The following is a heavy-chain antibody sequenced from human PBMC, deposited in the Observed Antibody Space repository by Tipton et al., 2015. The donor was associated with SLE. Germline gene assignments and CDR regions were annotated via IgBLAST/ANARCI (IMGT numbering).Heavy chain of an antibody. V-gene: IGHV4-30-2*01. Sequence: TLSLTCAVSGGSISSGGYSWSWIRQPPGKGLEWIGEIYHSGSTNYNPSLKSRVTISVDKSKNQFSLKLSSVTAADTAVYYCARAGDGYNSPFDYWGQGTLVTVSS. J-gene: IGHJ4*02. CDR2: IYHSGST. D-gene: IGHD5-24*01. CDR1: GGSISSGGYS. CDR3: ARAGDGYNSPFDY.